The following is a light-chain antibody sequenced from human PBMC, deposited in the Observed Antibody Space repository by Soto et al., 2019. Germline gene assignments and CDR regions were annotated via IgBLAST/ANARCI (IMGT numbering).Light chain of an antibody. J-gene: IGKJ5*01. V-gene: IGKV3-11*01. CDR2: DAF. CDR1: LSVSVY. CDR3: QQRNIWPPVT. Sequence: EIVLTQSPGTLSLSPGERATLSCRTSLSVSVYLDWYQQKPGQAPRLLISDAFNRAAGIPARFSGSGSGTDFTLTISSLEPEDSAVYYCQQRNIWPPVTFGQGTRLEIK.